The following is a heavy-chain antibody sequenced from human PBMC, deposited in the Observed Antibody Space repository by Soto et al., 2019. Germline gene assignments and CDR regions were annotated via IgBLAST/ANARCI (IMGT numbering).Heavy chain of an antibody. CDR3: ARGRFPVADPLFDY. J-gene: IGHJ4*02. Sequence: PSETLSLTCTVSGGSISSSNWWSWVRQPPGKGLEWIGEIYHSGSTNYNPSLKSRVTISVDKSKNQFSLKLSSVTAADTAVYYCARGRFPVADPLFDYWGQGTLVTVSS. D-gene: IGHD6-19*01. V-gene: IGHV4-4*02. CDR1: GGSISSSNW. CDR2: IYHSGST.